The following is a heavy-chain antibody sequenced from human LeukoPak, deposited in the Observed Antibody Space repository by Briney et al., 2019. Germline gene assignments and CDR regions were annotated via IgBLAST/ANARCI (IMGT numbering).Heavy chain of an antibody. CDR1: GFTFSSYG. CDR2: IWYDGSNK. V-gene: IGHV3-33*01. J-gene: IGHJ4*02. D-gene: IGHD2-2*01. Sequence: PGGSLRLSCAASGFTFSSYGMHWVRQAPGKGLEWVGVIWYDGSNKYYADSVKGRFTISRDNSKNTLYLQMNSLRAEDTAVYYCAREGFCRSTSCYLPLDYWGQGTLVTVSS. CDR3: AREGFCRSTSCYLPLDY.